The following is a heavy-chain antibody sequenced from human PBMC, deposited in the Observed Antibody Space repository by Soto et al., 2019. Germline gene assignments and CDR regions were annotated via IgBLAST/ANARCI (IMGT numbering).Heavy chain of an antibody. D-gene: IGHD5-12*01. Sequence: QVQLVQSGAEVKQPGSSVKVSCQASGVTFSSFAISWVRQAPGQGLEWMGGIIPIFRTPNYAQNFQGRVTITADESTSSVYMELSRLRSEDTAVYYCARSTGSGFRPGTHRFDRFDPWGQRTLVTVSS. CDR2: IIPIFRTP. V-gene: IGHV1-69*01. CDR1: GVTFSSFA. CDR3: ARSTGSGFRPGTHRFDRFDP. J-gene: IGHJ5*02.